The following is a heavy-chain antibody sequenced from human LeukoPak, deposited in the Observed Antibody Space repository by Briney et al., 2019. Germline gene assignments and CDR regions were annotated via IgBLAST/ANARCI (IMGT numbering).Heavy chain of an antibody. J-gene: IGHJ6*02. CDR3: AREQRYGMDV. CDR1: GGSISIYY. CDR2: IYYSAST. D-gene: IGHD5-24*01. Sequence: SETLSLTCTVSGGSISIYYWSWIRQPQGKGLEWIGYIYYSASTNYNPSLKSRVTISVDTSKHQFSLKLSSVTAADTAVYSCAREQRYGMDVWGQGTTVTVSS. V-gene: IGHV4-59*01.